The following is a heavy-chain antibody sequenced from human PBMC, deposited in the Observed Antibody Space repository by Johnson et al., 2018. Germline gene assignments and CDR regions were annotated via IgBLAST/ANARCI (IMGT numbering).Heavy chain of an antibody. CDR1: GFTFSGST. V-gene: IGHV3-73*01. J-gene: IGHJ5*02. D-gene: IGHD4-17*01. CDR3: AKDDSTTVTHRNYFDP. CDR2: ITAYTYAT. Sequence: VQLVQSGGGLVQPGGSLKLSCAASGFTFSGSTMHWVRQASGRGLEWVGRITAYTYATLYAESMRGRFTISRDDARNTAYLQMNSLKTEDTAMYYCAKDDSTTVTHRNYFDPWGRGTLVTVSS.